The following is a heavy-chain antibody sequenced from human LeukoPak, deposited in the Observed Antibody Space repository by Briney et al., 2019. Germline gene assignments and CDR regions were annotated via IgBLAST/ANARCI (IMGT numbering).Heavy chain of an antibody. J-gene: IGHJ4*02. CDR1: GFTFTSYA. V-gene: IGHV3-23*01. CDR3: AGRGYSVPYYFDY. D-gene: IGHD5/OR15-5a*01. Sequence: GGSLRLSCAASGFTFTSYAMSWVRQAPGKGLEWVSAISGSGGSTYYADSVKGRFTISRDNSKNTLYLQMNSLRAVDTAVYYCAGRGYSVPYYFDYWGQGTLVTVSS. CDR2: ISGSGGST.